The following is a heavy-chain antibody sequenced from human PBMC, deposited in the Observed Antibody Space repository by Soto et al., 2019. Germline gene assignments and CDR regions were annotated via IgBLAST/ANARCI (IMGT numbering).Heavy chain of an antibody. D-gene: IGHD6-6*01. V-gene: IGHV4-31*03. CDR3: ARESGIVEYSRTL. CDR1: GGSISSGGYY. CDR2: IYYSGST. Sequence: SETLSLTCTVSGGSISSGGYYWSWIRQHPGKGLEWIGYIYYSGSTYYNPSLKSRVTISVDTSKNQFSLKLSSVTAADTAVYYCARESGIVEYSRTLWGQGTLVTVSS. J-gene: IGHJ4*02.